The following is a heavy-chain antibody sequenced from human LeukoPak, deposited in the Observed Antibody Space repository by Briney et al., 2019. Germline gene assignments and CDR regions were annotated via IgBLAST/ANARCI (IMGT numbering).Heavy chain of an antibody. J-gene: IGHJ4*02. V-gene: IGHV4-4*07. D-gene: IGHD6-19*01. Sequence: PSETLSLTCTVSGGSIISYYWSWIRQSAGKGLEWIGRIYTSRSPTYNPSLKSRVTISVDKSKKQFSLKLNSVTAADTAVYYCASSSSGWYEDYWGQGTLVTVSS. CDR2: IYTSRSP. CDR1: GGSIISYY. CDR3: ASSSSGWYEDY.